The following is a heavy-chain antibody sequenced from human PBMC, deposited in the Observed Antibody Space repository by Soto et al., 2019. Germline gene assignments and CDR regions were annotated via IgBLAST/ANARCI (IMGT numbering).Heavy chain of an antibody. D-gene: IGHD6-19*01. V-gene: IGHV3-23*01. J-gene: IGHJ4*02. CDR1: GFTFSSYA. CDR3: AKEGYSSGWYHVGEATN. Sequence: PGGSLRLSCAASGFTFSSYAMSWVRQAPGKGLEWVSAISGSGGSTYYADSVKGRFTISRDNSKNTLYLQMNSLRAEDTAVYYCAKEGYSSGWYHVGEATNWGQGTLVTVSS. CDR2: ISGSGGST.